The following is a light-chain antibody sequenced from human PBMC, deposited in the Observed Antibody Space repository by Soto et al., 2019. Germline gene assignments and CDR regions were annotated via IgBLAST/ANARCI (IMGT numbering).Light chain of an antibody. Sequence: DIQMTQSPSSLSASVGDRVTITCRASQSISTSLNWYQQKPGKAPKLLIYAASSLQSGVPSRFSGSASGTDFTLTISSLQHEDFATYYCQQSYSTPRTFGQGTKVETK. J-gene: IGKJ1*01. V-gene: IGKV1-39*01. CDR2: AAS. CDR3: QQSYSTPRT. CDR1: QSISTS.